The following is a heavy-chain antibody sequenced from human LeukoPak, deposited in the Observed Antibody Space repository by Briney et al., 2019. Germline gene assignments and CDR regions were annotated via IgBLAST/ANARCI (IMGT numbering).Heavy chain of an antibody. J-gene: IGHJ3*02. CDR2: IQYDGSTT. V-gene: IGHV3-74*01. D-gene: IGHD2-15*01. CDR3: ARALVAGVTLNALDI. Sequence: GGSLRLSCAAPGFSFSSYWMHWVRQAPGEGLVWVARIQYDGSTTNYADSVKGRFTISRDNAKKTLYVQMNSLRAEDTAVYYCARALVAGVTLNALDIWGQGTMVTVSS. CDR1: GFSFSSYW.